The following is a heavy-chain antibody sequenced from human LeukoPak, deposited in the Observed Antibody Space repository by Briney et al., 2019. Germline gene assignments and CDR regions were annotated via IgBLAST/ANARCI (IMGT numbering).Heavy chain of an antibody. CDR1: GGSISSYY. J-gene: IGHJ4*02. CDR3: ARVYGDIDF. CDR2: IYHSGST. Sequence: SETLSLTCTVSGGSISSYYWSWIRQPPGKGLEWIGNIYHSGSTYYNPSLKSRVTISVDPSKNQFSLKLSSVTAADTAVYYCARVYGDIDFWGQGTLVTVSS. D-gene: IGHD4-17*01. V-gene: IGHV4-59*08.